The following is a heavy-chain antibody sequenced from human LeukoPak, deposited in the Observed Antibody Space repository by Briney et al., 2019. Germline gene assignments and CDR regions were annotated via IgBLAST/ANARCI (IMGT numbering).Heavy chain of an antibody. CDR1: GFTFSDYS. CDR2: ISGSGVNT. J-gene: IGHJ4*02. CDR3: AKARFLEWFSPDYFDY. D-gene: IGHD3-3*01. Sequence: GGSLRLSCAASGFTFSDYSMNWVRQAPGKGLEWVSGISGSGVNTYYADSVKGRFSISRDNPKNMLYLQMNSLRAGDTAVYYCAKARFLEWFSPDYFDYWGQGTLVTVSS. V-gene: IGHV3-23*01.